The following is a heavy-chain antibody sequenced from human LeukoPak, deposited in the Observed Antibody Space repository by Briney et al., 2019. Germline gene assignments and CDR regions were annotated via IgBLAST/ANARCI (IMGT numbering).Heavy chain of an antibody. CDR1: GGSISSYY. CDR2: IYYSGST. V-gene: IGHV4-59*01. CDR3: ARARHSSSWYGGYKAFDY. D-gene: IGHD6-13*01. J-gene: IGHJ4*02. Sequence: SETLSLTCTVSGGSISSYYWSWIRQPPGKGLEWIGYIYYSGSTNYNPSLKSRVTISVDTSKNQFSLKLSSVTAADTAVYYCARARHSSSWYGGYKAFDYWGQGTLVTVSS.